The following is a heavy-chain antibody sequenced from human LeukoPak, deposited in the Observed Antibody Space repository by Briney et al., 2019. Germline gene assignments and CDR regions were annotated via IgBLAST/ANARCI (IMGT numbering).Heavy chain of an antibody. CDR1: GGSISSYY. V-gene: IGHV4-59*01. CDR3: ASHISYAFDI. J-gene: IGHJ3*02. CDR2: IYYSGST. Sequence: PSETLSLTCTVSGGSISSYYWSLIRQPPGKGLEWIGYIYYSGSTNYNPSLKSRVTISVDTSKNQFSLKLSSVTAADTAVYYCASHISYAFDIWGQGTMVTVSS. D-gene: IGHD2-21*01.